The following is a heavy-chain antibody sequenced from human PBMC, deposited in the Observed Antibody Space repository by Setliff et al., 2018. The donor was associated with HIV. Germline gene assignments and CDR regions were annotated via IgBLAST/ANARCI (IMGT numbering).Heavy chain of an antibody. V-gene: IGHV4-59*08. J-gene: IGHJ4*02. Sequence: SETLSLTCSVSGVSISNYYWSWIRQPPGKGLEWIGFIYSSGSTNYDPSLKSRVTISVDTSKNQFSLKLNSVTAADTAVYYCARRVVTLSPLFDYWGQGTLVTVSS. CDR1: GVSISNYY. CDR3: ARRVVTLSPLFDY. D-gene: IGHD3-22*01. CDR2: IYSSGST.